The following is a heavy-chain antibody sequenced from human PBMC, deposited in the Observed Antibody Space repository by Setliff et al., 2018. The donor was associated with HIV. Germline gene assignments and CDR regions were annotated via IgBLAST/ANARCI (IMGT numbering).Heavy chain of an antibody. CDR3: AKEDVVVVTARWDY. J-gene: IGHJ4*02. V-gene: IGHV3-23*01. CDR1: GFTFSSYA. D-gene: IGHD2-15*01. CDR2: ISGSGGST. Sequence: GGSLRLSCAGSGFTFSSYAMSWVRQAPGKGLEWVSAISGSGGSTYYADSVKGRFTVSRDNSKNTLYLQMYSLRVEDTAVYYCAKEDVVVVTARWDYWGQGTLVTVSS.